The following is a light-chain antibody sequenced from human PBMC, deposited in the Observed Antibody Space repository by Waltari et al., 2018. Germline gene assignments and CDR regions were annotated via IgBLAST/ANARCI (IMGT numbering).Light chain of an antibody. CDR2: AAS. J-gene: IGKJ2*01. V-gene: IGKV1-39*01. CDR3: QQSYTSPQYT. CDR1: QSISNC. Sequence: DIQMTQSPSSLSASVRDRVTITCRASQSISNCLNWYHQRPGKAPQLLIFAASSLQTGVPSRFSGSGSGTDFTLTISSLQPEDFATYYCQQSYTSPQYTFGQGTKLDIK.